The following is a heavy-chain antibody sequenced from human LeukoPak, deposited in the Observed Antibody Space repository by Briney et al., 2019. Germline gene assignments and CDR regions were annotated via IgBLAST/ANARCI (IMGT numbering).Heavy chain of an antibody. Sequence: SVKVSCKASGGTFSSYAISWVRQAPGQGLEWMGGIIPIFGTANYAQKFQGRVTITTDESTSTAYMELSSLSSGDTAVYYCARAAVAYCGGDCYVDVWGKGTTVTVSS. J-gene: IGHJ6*03. D-gene: IGHD2-21*01. CDR1: GGTFSSYA. CDR3: ARAAVAYCGGDCYVDV. CDR2: IIPIFGTA. V-gene: IGHV1-69*05.